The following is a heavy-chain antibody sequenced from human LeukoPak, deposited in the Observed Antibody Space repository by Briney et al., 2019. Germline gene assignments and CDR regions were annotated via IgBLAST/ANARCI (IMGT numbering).Heavy chain of an antibody. Sequence: PGGSLRLPCAASGFIFSSYWMTWVRQAPGKGLEWVANIKQDGSEKYYVDSVKGRFTISRDNAKNSLYLQMNSLRAEDTAVYYCARDLSYYDSSGFLDYWGQGTLVTVSS. V-gene: IGHV3-7*01. D-gene: IGHD3-22*01. CDR1: GFIFSSYW. J-gene: IGHJ4*02. CDR2: IKQDGSEK. CDR3: ARDLSYYDSSGFLDY.